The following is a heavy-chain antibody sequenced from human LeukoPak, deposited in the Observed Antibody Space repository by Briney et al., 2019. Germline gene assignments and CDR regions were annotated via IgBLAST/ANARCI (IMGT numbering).Heavy chain of an antibody. CDR2: IIPIFGTA. CDR3: GAARTLYYYYYYMDV. J-gene: IGHJ6*03. CDR1: GGTFSSYA. D-gene: IGHD2-15*01. Sequence: SVKVSCKASGGTFSSYAISWVRQAPGQGLEWMGGIIPIFGTANYAQKFQGRVTITADKSTSTAYMELSSLRSEDTAVYYCGAARTLYYYYYYMDVWGKGTTVTVSS. V-gene: IGHV1-69*06.